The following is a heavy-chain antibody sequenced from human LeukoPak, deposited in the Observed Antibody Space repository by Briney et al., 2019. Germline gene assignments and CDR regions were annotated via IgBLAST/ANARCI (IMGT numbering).Heavy chain of an antibody. J-gene: IGHJ4*02. CDR2: IYYSGDT. V-gene: IGHV4-59*01. CDR3: ARGARNPDY. CDR1: GDSISSYY. Sequence: SETLSLTCTVSGDSISSYYWSWIRQPPGKGLEWIGYIYYSGDTNHNPSLKSRVTISVDTPKNQLSLKLSSVTAADTAVYYCARGARNPDYWGRGTLVIVSS.